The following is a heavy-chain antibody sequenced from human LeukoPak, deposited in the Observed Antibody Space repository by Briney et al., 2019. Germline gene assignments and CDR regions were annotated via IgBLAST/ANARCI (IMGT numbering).Heavy chain of an antibody. D-gene: IGHD6-13*01. CDR1: GFTFSSYA. J-gene: IGHJ6*02. V-gene: IGHV3-23*01. CDR2: IRGSGDST. Sequence: GGSLRLSCAASGFTFSSYAMAWVRQAPGKGLEWVSSIRGSGDSTYYADSVKGRFTISRDNSKNTLYLQMNSLRAEDTAVYYCARARGSSYYYYGMDVWGQGTTVTVSS. CDR3: ARARGSSYYYYGMDV.